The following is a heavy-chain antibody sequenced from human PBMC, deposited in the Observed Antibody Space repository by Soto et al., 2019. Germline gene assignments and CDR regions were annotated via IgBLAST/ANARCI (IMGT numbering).Heavy chain of an antibody. Sequence: GESLKISCQGTGYLFTNQWITWVRQMPGKGLEWMGRIDPSDSYTNYSPSFQGHVTFSIDKSISTAYLQWTSLKPSDTAIYYCASGRWNLHFHYWGQGSLVTVSS. CDR1: GYLFTNQW. V-gene: IGHV5-10-1*01. D-gene: IGHD2-15*01. J-gene: IGHJ4*02. CDR2: IDPSDSYT. CDR3: ASGRWNLHFHY.